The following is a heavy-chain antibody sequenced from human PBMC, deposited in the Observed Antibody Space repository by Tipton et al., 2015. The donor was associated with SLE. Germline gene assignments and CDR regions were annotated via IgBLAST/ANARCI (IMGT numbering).Heavy chain of an antibody. CDR2: ISGYGATT. CDR1: GFTFSTYI. CDR3: AAQWLMLGAFDY. Sequence: SLRLSCAASGFTFSTYIMHWVRQAPGKGLEYVSAISGYGATTYFADSVKGRFTISRGTSKNTLYLQMNSLRAEDTAVYYCAAQWLMLGAFDYWGQGTLVTVSS. V-gene: IGHV3-64*04. J-gene: IGHJ4*02. D-gene: IGHD6-19*01.